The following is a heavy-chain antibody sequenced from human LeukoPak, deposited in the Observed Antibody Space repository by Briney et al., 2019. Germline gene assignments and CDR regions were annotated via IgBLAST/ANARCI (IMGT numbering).Heavy chain of an antibody. Sequence: EASVKVSCKASGGTFSSYAISWVRQAPGQGLEWMGRIIPILGIANYAQKFQGRVTITADKSTSTAYMELSSLRPEDTAVYYCARDTYYDTPSGYFDYWGQGTLVTVSS. J-gene: IGHJ4*02. CDR1: GGTFSSYA. CDR3: ARDTYYDTPSGYFDY. D-gene: IGHD3-22*01. CDR2: IIPILGIA. V-gene: IGHV1-69*04.